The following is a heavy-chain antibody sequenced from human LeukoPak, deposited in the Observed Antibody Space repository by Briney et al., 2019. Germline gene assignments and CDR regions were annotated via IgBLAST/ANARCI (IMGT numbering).Heavy chain of an antibody. Sequence: GSLRLSCVASGFTFSDYAMNWVRQPPGKGLEWIGYIYYSGSTNYNPSLKSRVTISVDTSKNQFSLKLSSVTTADTAVYYCARAGGYDFWSGYFGCWFDPWGQGTLVTVSS. J-gene: IGHJ5*02. CDR1: GFTFSDYA. CDR3: ARAGGYDFWSGYFGCWFDP. CDR2: IYYSGST. D-gene: IGHD3-3*01. V-gene: IGHV4-59*01.